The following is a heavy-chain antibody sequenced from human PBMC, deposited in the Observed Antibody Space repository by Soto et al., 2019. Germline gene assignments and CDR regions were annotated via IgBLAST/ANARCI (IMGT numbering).Heavy chain of an antibody. CDR2: IYYSGST. Sequence: SETLSLTCTVSGGSISSYYWSWIRQPPGKGLEWIGYIYYSGSTNYNPSLKSRVTISVDTPKNRFSLKLSAVTAADTAGYYCAREGSYYDSSGYLIQYFQPWGQGPLVTVPS. CDR1: GGSISSYY. J-gene: IGHJ1*01. V-gene: IGHV4-59*01. CDR3: AREGSYYDSSGYLIQYFQP. D-gene: IGHD3-22*01.